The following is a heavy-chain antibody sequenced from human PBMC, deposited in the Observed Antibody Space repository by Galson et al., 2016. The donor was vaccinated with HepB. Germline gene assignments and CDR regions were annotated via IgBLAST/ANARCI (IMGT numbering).Heavy chain of an antibody. J-gene: IGHJ2*01. CDR2: TYYRSKWYK. CDR3: ARVFHDYGGHSVRYFDL. V-gene: IGHV6-1*01. D-gene: IGHD4-23*01. CDR1: GDSVSSNSAA. Sequence: CAISGDSVSSNSAAWNWIRQSPSRGLEWLGRTYYRSKWYKDYAVSVRGRITINPDTSKNQLSLQLGSVTPEDTAVYYCARVFHDYGGHSVRYFDLWGRGTLVTVSS.